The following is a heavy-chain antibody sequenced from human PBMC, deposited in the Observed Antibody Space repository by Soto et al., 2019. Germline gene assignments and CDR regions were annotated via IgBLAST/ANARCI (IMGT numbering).Heavy chain of an antibody. V-gene: IGHV4-59*01. Sequence: SETLSLTCTVSGGSISSYYWSWIRQPPGKGLEWIGYIYYSGSTNYNPSLKSRVTISVDTSKNQFSLKLSSVTATDTAVYYCARSPPEIGSVGSNWFDHWGQGTLVTVSS. CDR3: ARSPPEIGSVGSNWFDH. CDR1: GGSISSYY. J-gene: IGHJ5*02. D-gene: IGHD1-26*01. CDR2: IYYSGST.